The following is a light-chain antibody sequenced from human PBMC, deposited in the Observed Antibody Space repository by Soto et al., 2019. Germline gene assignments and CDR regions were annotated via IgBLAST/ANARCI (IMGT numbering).Light chain of an antibody. CDR1: QSVNSSL. V-gene: IGKV3-20*01. J-gene: IGKJ3*01. Sequence: EIVLTQSPGTLSLSPGERATLSCRASQSVNSSLLAWYQQKPGQAPRLLIYGASRRATVIPDMFSDSGSGTDFTLAISRLEPDDFAMYYCQQYGTSPLTFGPGTKVDIK. CDR3: QQYGTSPLT. CDR2: GAS.